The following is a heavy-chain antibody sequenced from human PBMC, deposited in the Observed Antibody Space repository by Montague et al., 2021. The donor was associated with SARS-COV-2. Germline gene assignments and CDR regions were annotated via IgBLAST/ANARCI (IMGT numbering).Heavy chain of an antibody. D-gene: IGHD5-24*01. V-gene: IGHV4-59*01. CDR1: GGSFSGYY. Sequence: SETLSLTCAVYGGSFSGYYWTWIRRPPGKGLEWIGYIYYSGSTNYNPSLKSRVTISVDTSKNQFSLKLSSVTAADTAVYYCARAFPRWLQFDPYFDYWGQGTLVTVSS. CDR3: ARAFPRWLQFDPYFDY. J-gene: IGHJ4*02. CDR2: IYYSGST.